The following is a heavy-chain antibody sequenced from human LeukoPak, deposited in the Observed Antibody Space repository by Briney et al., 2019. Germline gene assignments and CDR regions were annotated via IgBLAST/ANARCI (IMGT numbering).Heavy chain of an antibody. V-gene: IGHV1-69*06. Sequence: SMTVSCKASGGTFSGYAISWVRQAPGQGLEWMGGIIPIFGTANYAQTFQGRVTITADKSTSTAYMELSSLRSEDTAVYYCARVDTAMVRPFDYWGQGTLVTVSS. J-gene: IGHJ4*02. CDR3: ARVDTAMVRPFDY. CDR1: GGTFSGYA. CDR2: IIPIFGTA. D-gene: IGHD5-18*01.